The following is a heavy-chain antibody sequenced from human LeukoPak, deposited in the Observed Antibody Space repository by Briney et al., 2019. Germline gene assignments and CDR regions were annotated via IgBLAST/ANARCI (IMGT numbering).Heavy chain of an antibody. CDR2: IYSGGST. Sequence: GGSLRLSCAASGFTVSSNYMSWVRQAPGKGLEWVSVIYSGGSTYYADSVKGRFTISRDNSKNTLYLQMNSLRAEDTAVYYCARETYGSGSYPLDYWGQGTLVTVSS. CDR3: ARETYGSGSYPLDY. V-gene: IGHV3-66*01. D-gene: IGHD3-10*01. J-gene: IGHJ4*02. CDR1: GFTVSSNY.